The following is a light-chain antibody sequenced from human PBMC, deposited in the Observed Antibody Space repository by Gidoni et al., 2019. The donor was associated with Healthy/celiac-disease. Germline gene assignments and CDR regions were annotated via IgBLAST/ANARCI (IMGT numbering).Light chain of an antibody. CDR3: QQYGSSLLLT. CDR1: QSVSSSY. J-gene: IGKJ4*01. Sequence: EIVLTHSPGTLSSSPGERATLSCRASQSVSSSYLAWYQQKPGQAPRLLIYGASSRATGIPDRFSGSGSGTDFTLTISRLEPEDFAVYYCQQYGSSLLLTFGGGTKVEIK. CDR2: GAS. V-gene: IGKV3-20*01.